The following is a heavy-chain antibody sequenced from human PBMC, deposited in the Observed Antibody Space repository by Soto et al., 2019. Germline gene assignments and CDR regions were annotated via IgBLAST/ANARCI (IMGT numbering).Heavy chain of an antibody. CDR2: ISYDGSNK. J-gene: IGHJ4*02. CDR3: AKEGSSGWYVMLDY. CDR1: GFTFSSYG. Sequence: QVQLVESGGGVVQPGRSLRLSCAASGFTFSSYGMHWVRQAPGKGLEWVAVISYDGSNKYYADSVKGRFTISRDNSKNTLYLQMHSQSAEDTAAYYCAKEGSSGWYVMLDYWGQGTLVTVSS. D-gene: IGHD6-19*01. V-gene: IGHV3-30*18.